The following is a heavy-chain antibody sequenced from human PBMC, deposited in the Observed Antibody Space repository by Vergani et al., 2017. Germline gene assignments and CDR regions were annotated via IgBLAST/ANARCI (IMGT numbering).Heavy chain of an antibody. J-gene: IGHJ5*02. CDR3: SRDLRLLYKRFDP. CDR2: TWYDGKNK. D-gene: IGHD5-12*01. CDR1: GFTFNQYG. Sequence: QVQLVESGGGVVQPGRSLRLSCAASGFTFNQYGMHWVRQAPGKGLEWVAVTWYDGKNKQYADSVKGRFTIYKDNSKSTMYLQMNSLRDEDTGVYYCSRDLRLLYKRFDPWGQGTLVTVSS. V-gene: IGHV3-33*01.